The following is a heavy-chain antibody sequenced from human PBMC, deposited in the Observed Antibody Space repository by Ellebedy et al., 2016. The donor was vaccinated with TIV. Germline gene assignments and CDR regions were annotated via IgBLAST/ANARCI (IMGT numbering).Heavy chain of an antibody. CDR3: ARVVAPAAMGSRGNWFNP. D-gene: IGHD2-2*01. CDR2: INAGNGNT. V-gene: IGHV1-3*01. Sequence: ASVKVSCXASGYTFTSYAMHWVRQAPGQRLEWMGWINAGNGNTKYSQKFQGRVTMTRDTSISTAYMELSRLRSDDTAVYYCARVVAPAAMGSRGNWFNPWGQGTLVTVSS. CDR1: GYTFTSYA. J-gene: IGHJ5*02.